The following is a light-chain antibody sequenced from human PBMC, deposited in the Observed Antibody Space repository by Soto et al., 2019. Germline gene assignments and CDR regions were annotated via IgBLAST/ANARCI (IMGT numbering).Light chain of an antibody. V-gene: IGLV2-14*03. CDR1: SSDIGYYNY. J-gene: IGLJ1*01. Sequence: QSVLTQPASVSGDPGQSITISCTGTSSDIGYYNYVSWYQQHPGKAPKVMIYDVSNRPSGVSNRFSGSKSANTASLTISGLQAEDEADYHCSAYTTSSTVVFRSGTKVTLL. CDR3: SAYTTSSTVV. CDR2: DVS.